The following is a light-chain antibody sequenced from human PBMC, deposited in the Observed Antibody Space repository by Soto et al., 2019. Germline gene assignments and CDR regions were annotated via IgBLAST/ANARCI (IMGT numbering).Light chain of an antibody. Sequence: EIVLTQSPGILSLSPGARATLSCRASQTVAYTSLAWYQQRPGQAPRLLIYGTSTRATGTPDRFIGSGSGTACPLTIIRLESEDFAVYYCQQYVTTPRTFGQGTKVE. J-gene: IGKJ1*01. V-gene: IGKV3-20*01. CDR2: GTS. CDR1: QTVAYTS. CDR3: QQYVTTPRT.